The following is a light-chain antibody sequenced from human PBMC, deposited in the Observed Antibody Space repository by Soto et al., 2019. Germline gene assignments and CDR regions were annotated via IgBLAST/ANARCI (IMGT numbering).Light chain of an antibody. CDR1: QSVDRNS. J-gene: IGKJ3*01. CDR2: DAA. Sequence: EIVLTQSPGNLTLSPGARVTLSCRASQSVDRNSLAWYQQKPGQAPGLLIYDAASRATGIPDRFSGSWSGTDFTLTISRLEPEDFAMYYCQQYGNSPFTFGPGTKVDIK. V-gene: IGKV3-20*01. CDR3: QQYGNSPFT.